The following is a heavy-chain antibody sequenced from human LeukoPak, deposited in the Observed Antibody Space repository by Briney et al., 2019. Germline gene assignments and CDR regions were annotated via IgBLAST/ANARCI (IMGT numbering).Heavy chain of an antibody. V-gene: IGHV3-74*01. D-gene: IGHD3-3*01. Sequence: GGSLRLSCAASGFTFSNYWLHWVRQAPGKGLVWVSRIDANTKTTSYADSVKGRFTISTDNAKKTLYLQMNSLRAEDTAVYYCAKGGDYDFWSGYYQGYFDYWGQGTLVTVSS. J-gene: IGHJ4*02. CDR2: IDANTKTT. CDR3: AKGGDYDFWSGYYQGYFDY. CDR1: GFTFSNYW.